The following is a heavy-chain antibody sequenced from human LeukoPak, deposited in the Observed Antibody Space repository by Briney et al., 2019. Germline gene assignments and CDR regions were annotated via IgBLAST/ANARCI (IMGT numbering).Heavy chain of an antibody. CDR2: IYTSGST. D-gene: IGHD1-26*01. V-gene: IGHV4-59*01. CDR3: AKDWELGS. CDR1: GASISSYY. J-gene: IGHJ5*02. Sequence: SETLSLTCSVSGASISSYYWNWIRQPPGKGLEWIGNIYTSGSTNYNPSLKSRVTISVDTSMDQFSLKLTSVIAADTAFYYCAKDWELGSWGQGTLVTVSS.